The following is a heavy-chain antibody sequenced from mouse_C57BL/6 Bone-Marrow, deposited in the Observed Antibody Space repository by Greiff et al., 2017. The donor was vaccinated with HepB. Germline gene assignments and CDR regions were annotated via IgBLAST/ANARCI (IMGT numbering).Heavy chain of an antibody. J-gene: IGHJ2*01. CDR2: IDPENGDT. D-gene: IGHD3-1*01. V-gene: IGHV14-4*01. CDR3: STTAGPEDC. CDR1: GFNIKDDY. Sequence: VQLQQSRAELVRPGASVKLSCTASGFNIKDDYMHWVKQRPEQGLEWIGWIDPENGDTEYASKFQGKATIAADTSSNTAYLQRSSLRSEDTAVYYCSTTAGPEDCWCQGTTLTVSS.